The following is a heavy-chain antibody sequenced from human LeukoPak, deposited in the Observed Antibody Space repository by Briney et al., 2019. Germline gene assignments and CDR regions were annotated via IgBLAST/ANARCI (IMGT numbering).Heavy chain of an antibody. CDR2: IYYSGNT. D-gene: IGHD5-18*01. J-gene: IGHJ5*02. Sequence: SETLSLTCTVSGGFISSSNSHWAWIRQPPGKGLEWVGTIYYSGNTYYKSSLKSRVTISVDTSKNQFSLKLSSVTTADTAVYYCARRRIQLWYNWFDPWGQGTLVTVSS. CDR1: GGFISSSNSH. CDR3: ARRRIQLWYNWFDP. V-gene: IGHV4-39*07.